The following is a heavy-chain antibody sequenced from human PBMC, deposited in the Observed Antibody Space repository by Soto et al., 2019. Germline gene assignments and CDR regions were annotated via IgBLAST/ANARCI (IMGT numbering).Heavy chain of an antibody. J-gene: IGHJ6*02. CDR1: GFTLGEYA. D-gene: IGHD3-3*01. Sequence: GGSLRLSCTASGFTLGEYAMSWVRQAPGKGLEWVGFIRSKAYGGTTEYAASVKGRFTISRDDSKSIAYLQMNSLKTEDTAVYYCTRRDPPVYDFWSGSYYYGMDVWGQGTTVTSP. CDR2: IRSKAYGGTT. CDR3: TRRDPPVYDFWSGSYYYGMDV. V-gene: IGHV3-49*04.